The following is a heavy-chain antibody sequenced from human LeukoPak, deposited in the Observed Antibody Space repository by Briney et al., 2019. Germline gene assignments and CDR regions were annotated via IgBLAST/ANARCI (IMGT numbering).Heavy chain of an antibody. CDR3: AALLSMGYFDY. Sequence: AASVKVSCKTSGFTFTSSAVQWVRQARGQRLEWIGWIVVGSGNTNYAQKFQERVTITRDMSTSTAYMELSSLRSEDTAVYYCAALLSMGYFDYWGQGTLVTVSS. V-gene: IGHV1-58*01. CDR1: GFTFTSSA. J-gene: IGHJ4*02. D-gene: IGHD2/OR15-2a*01. CDR2: IVVGSGNT.